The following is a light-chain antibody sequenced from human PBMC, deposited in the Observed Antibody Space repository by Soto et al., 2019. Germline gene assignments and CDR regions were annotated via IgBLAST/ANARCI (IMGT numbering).Light chain of an antibody. Sequence: DIQMTQSPSSLSASVGDRVTITCRASQNINNYLNWYQQEPGKAPKLLIYAASSLHSGVPSRFSGSGSGTGFTLTISSLQPEDFATYYCQQSYSTPRTFGQGTKVDI. CDR3: QQSYSTPRT. V-gene: IGKV1-39*01. CDR2: AAS. CDR1: QNINNY. J-gene: IGKJ1*01.